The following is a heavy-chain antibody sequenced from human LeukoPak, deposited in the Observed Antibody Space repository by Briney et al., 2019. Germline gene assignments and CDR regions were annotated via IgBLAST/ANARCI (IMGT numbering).Heavy chain of an antibody. CDR3: ARRKIDIVVVPAAISGTAKSRPIMDV. D-gene: IGHD2-2*02. Sequence: ASVKVSCKASGYTFTSYDTNWVRQATGQGPEWMGWMNPNSGNTGYAQKFQGRVTMTRNTSINTAYMELSSLRSEDTAVYYCARRKIDIVVVPAAISGTAKSRPIMDVWGKGTTVTVSS. CDR1: GYTFTSYD. CDR2: MNPNSGNT. V-gene: IGHV1-8*01. J-gene: IGHJ6*03.